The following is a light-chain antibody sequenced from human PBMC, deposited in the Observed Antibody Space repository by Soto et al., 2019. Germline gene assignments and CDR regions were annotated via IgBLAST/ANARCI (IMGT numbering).Light chain of an antibody. CDR2: GAS. Sequence: EIVLTQSPGTLSLSPGERATLSCRASQSVSSSYLAWYQQKPGQAPRLLIYGASGRATGIPDRFSGSGSGTDFTLTISRLEPEDFAVYYCQQFSSYPLTFGGGTKVDNK. CDR1: QSVSSSY. V-gene: IGKV3-20*01. CDR3: QQFSSYPLT. J-gene: IGKJ4*01.